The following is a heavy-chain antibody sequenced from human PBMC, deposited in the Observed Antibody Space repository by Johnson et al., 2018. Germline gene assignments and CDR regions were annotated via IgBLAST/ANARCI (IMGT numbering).Heavy chain of an antibody. Sequence: QVQLWEAGAEVKKPGASVKVSCKASGYTFSSYGINWVRQATGQGLEWMGWMNPNTGNTGYAKKFQGRVTMTRNTSISTAYMELSSLSSEDTAVYYCVSRYCSSTSCYLRRLDPWGQGTLVTVSS. D-gene: IGHD2-2*01. CDR1: GYTFSSYG. CDR3: VSRYCSSTSCYLRRLDP. V-gene: IGHV1-8*01. CDR2: MNPNTGNT. J-gene: IGHJ5*02.